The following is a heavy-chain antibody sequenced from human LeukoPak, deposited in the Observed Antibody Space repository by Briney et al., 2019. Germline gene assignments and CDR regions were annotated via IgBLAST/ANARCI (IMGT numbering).Heavy chain of an antibody. J-gene: IGHJ6*04. Sequence: PGRSLRLSCTTSGFTLGDHAMSWVRQAPGKGLEWVANIKQDGSEKYYVDSVKGRFTISRDNAKNSLYLQMNSLRAEDTAVYYCARETYYYSSGSYGGYYYYGMDVWGKGTTVTVSS. V-gene: IGHV3-7*03. CDR1: GFTLGDHA. D-gene: IGHD3-10*01. CDR3: ARETYYYSSGSYGGYYYYGMDV. CDR2: IKQDGSEK.